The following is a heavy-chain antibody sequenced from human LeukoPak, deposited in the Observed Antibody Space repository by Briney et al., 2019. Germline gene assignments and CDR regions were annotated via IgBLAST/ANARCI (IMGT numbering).Heavy chain of an antibody. V-gene: IGHV4-39*07. CDR3: ARDSSVWNWFDP. J-gene: IGHJ5*02. D-gene: IGHD5/OR15-5a*01. CDR2: IYYSGST. Sequence: SETLSLTCTVSGGSISSSSYYWGWIRQPPGKGLEWIGSIYYSGSTYYNPSLKSRVTISVDTSKNQFSLKLSSVTAADTAVYYCARDSSVWNWFDPWGQGTLVTVSS. CDR1: GGSISSSSYY.